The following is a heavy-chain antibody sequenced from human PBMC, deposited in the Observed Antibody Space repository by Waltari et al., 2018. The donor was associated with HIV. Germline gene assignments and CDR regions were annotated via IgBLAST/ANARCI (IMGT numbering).Heavy chain of an antibody. Sequence: QVQLQQWGAGLLKPSATLSHTCAVSGGSFCGYSWSWIRQPPGQGLEWIGEINHSGSTNYNPSLKSRVTISVDTSKNQFSLKLSSVTAADTAVYYCARGVVVVPAGYYYYGMDVWGQGTTVTVSS. CDR1: GGSFCGYS. V-gene: IGHV4-34*01. J-gene: IGHJ6*02. CDR3: ARGVVVVPAGYYYYGMDV. D-gene: IGHD2-2*01. CDR2: INHSGST.